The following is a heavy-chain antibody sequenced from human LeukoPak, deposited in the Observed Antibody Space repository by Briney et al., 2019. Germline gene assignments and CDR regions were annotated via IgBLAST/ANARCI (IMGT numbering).Heavy chain of an antibody. V-gene: IGHV3-66*01. J-gene: IGHJ5*02. CDR2: IYSGGST. Sequence: GGSLRLSCAASGFTVSSNYMSWVRQAPGKGLEWVSVIYSGGSTYYADSVKGRFTISRDNSKNTLYLQMNSLRAEDTAVYYSARVVGDYYDSSGYLWFDPWGQGTLVTVSS. CDR1: GFTVSSNY. CDR3: ARVVGDYYDSSGYLWFDP. D-gene: IGHD3-22*01.